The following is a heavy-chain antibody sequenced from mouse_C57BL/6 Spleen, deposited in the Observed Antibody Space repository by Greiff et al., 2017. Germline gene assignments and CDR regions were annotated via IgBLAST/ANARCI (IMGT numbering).Heavy chain of an antibody. CDR2: ISSGSSTI. CDR1: GFTFSDYG. J-gene: IGHJ2*01. CDR3: ASARLLLRSYYFDD. D-gene: IGHD1-1*01. V-gene: IGHV5-17*01. Sequence: EVKLLESGGGLVKPGGSLKLSCAASGFTFSDYGMHWVRQAPEKGLEWVAYISSGSSTIYYADTVKGRFTISRDNAKNTLFLQMTSLRAEDTAMYYCASARLLLRSYYFDDWGKGTTVTVSS.